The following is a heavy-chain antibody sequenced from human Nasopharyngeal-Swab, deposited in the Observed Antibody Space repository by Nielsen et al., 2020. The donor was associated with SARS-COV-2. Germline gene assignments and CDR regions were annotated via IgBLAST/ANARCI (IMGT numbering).Heavy chain of an antibody. J-gene: IGHJ4*02. V-gene: IGHV3-53*01. D-gene: IGHD3-22*01. CDR1: GIFVSGNY. CDR2: VYSGGST. Sequence: GESLKISCAASGIFVSGNYMNWVRQAPGMGLEWVSVVYSGGSTYYADSVKGRFTISRDNTKNSLFLQMNSLSAEDTAVYYCASSPFITVMEQALDHWGQGTLVTVSS. CDR3: ASSPFITVMEQALDH.